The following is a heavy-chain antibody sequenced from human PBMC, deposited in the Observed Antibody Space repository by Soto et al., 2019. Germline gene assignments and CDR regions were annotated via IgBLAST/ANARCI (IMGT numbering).Heavy chain of an antibody. CDR3: VNWNGLGDP. V-gene: IGHV3-23*01. CDR1: GFSISEYG. Sequence: EVQLLESGGGSVQPGGSLKLSCAVSGFSISEYGVTWVRQTPGKGLYWVSGFSGGRGGTSYAASVRGRFTISRDDTRNMVDLQLDSLGVEDTAVYYYVNWNGLGDPWGQGTLVTVSS. J-gene: IGHJ5*02. CDR2: FSGGRGGT. D-gene: IGHD1-1*01.